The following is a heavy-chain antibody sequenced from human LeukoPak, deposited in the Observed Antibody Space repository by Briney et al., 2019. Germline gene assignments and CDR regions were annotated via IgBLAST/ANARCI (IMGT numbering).Heavy chain of an antibody. V-gene: IGHV3-66*01. Sequence: PGGSLRLSCAASGITVGTNYWNWVRQPPGKGLEWISLIYTDGNTQYADSVKGRFTISRDNAKNSLYLQMDSLRVEDTAIYYCASLKEKSWGQGTLVTVSS. J-gene: IGHJ5*02. CDR2: IYTDGNT. CDR3: ASLKEKS. CDR1: GITVGTNY.